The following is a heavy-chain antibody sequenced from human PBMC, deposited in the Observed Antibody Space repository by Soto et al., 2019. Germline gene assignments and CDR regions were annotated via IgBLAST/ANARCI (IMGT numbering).Heavy chain of an antibody. Sequence: QVQLVESGGGVVQPGRSLRLSCAASGFTFSNYGMHWVRQAPGKGLEWVAVIWYDGTNKYYADSVKGRFTISRDNSKNTLYLQMNSLRVEDTAVYYGARDGGGGYWGQGTLVTVSS. D-gene: IGHD3-16*01. CDR1: GFTFSNYG. CDR2: IWYDGTNK. CDR3: ARDGGGGY. J-gene: IGHJ4*02. V-gene: IGHV3-33*01.